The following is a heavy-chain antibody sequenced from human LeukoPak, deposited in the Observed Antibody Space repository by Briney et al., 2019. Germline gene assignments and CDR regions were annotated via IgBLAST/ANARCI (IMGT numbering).Heavy chain of an antibody. D-gene: IGHD2-21*02. V-gene: IGHV4-59*12. Sequence: SETLSLTCTVSGGSISSYYWSWIRQPPGKGLEWIGYIYYSGSTNYNPSLKSRVTISVDTSKNQFSLKLSSVTAADTAVYYCAREITRVVTAPRRAFDIWGQGTMVTVSS. CDR2: IYYSGST. CDR1: GGSISSYY. J-gene: IGHJ3*02. CDR3: AREITRVVTAPRRAFDI.